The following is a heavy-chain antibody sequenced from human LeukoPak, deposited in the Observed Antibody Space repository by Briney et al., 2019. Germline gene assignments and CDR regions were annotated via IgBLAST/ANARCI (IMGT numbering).Heavy chain of an antibody. Sequence: ETLSLTCAVSGYSISSGYDWGWIRQPPGKGLEWVSAISTDAGETHYADSVKGRFTISRDNSKNTVSLQMSSLRAEDTALYYCAKGSGNGYGSGPFDYWGQGTLVTVSS. CDR1: GYSISSGYD. CDR2: ISTDAGET. J-gene: IGHJ4*02. CDR3: AKGSGNGYGSGPFDY. V-gene: IGHV3-23*01. D-gene: IGHD3-10*01.